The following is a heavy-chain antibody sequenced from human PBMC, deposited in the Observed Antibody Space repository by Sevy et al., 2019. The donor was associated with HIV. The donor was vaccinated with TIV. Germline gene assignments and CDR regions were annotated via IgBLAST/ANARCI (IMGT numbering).Heavy chain of an antibody. D-gene: IGHD1-26*01. CDR2: IKEDGSAK. V-gene: IGHV3-7*01. Sequence: GGSLRLSCAASRFGFKTYWMSWVRQAPGKGLEWVGNIKEDGSAKYYADSVRGRFIISRDNAKNSLYLQMSSLGVEDTAVYYCARDSPGYGGYTYWGQGTLVTVSS. CDR3: ARDSPGYGGYTY. J-gene: IGHJ4*01. CDR1: RFGFKTYW.